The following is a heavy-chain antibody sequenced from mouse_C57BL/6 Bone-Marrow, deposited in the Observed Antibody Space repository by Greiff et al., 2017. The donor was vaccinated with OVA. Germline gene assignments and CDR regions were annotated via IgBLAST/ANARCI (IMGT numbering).Heavy chain of an antibody. V-gene: IGHV1-82*01. CDR3: ARGGLYYYFDY. Sequence: QVQLKQSGPELVKPGASVKISCTASGYALSSSWMNWVKQRHGTGLEWIGRIYPDDGDTNYNGPFQGKATPTADKSSSTAYMQHSSLTSEDYAVYFCARGGLYYYFDYWGQGTTLTVSS. CDR2: IYPDDGDT. CDR1: GYALSSSW. D-gene: IGHD1-3*01. J-gene: IGHJ2*01.